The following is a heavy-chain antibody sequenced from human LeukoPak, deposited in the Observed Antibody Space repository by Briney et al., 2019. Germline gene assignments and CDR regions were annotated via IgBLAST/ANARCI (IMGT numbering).Heavy chain of an antibody. J-gene: IGHJ3*02. CDR3: ARQPGGTAAFDI. V-gene: IGHV4-59*08. CDR2: ISYTGGET. Sequence: SETLSLTCTVSGGSINSYYWSWIRQPPGKGLEWIGYISYTGGETNYNPSLKSRLTISIDTSKNQFSLMLTSVTAADTAVYYCARQPGGTAAFDIWAQGTMVTVPS. CDR1: GGSINSYY. D-gene: IGHD1-14*01.